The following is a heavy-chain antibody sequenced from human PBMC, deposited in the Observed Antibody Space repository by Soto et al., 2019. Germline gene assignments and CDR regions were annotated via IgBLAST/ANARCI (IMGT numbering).Heavy chain of an antibody. J-gene: IGHJ2*01. CDR3: ARVVGPANSWYFDL. CDR1: GFIFSSND. D-gene: IGHD2-2*01. Sequence: EVQLVESGGGLVQPGGSLRLSCAASGFIFSSNDMHWVRQATGEGLEWVSGIGVAGDTYYPDSVKGRFTISRENAKNSLYLQMNSLRDGDTAVYYCARVVGPANSWYFDLWGRGTLVTVSS. CDR2: IGVAGDT. V-gene: IGHV3-13*01.